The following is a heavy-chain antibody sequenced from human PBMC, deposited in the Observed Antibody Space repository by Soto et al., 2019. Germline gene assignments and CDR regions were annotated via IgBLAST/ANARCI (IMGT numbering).Heavy chain of an antibody. CDR3: ARGGATRTGMDV. J-gene: IGHJ6*02. CDR2: IIPIFGTA. CDR1: GGAFSSYA. Sequence: SVNVSCKAAGGAFSSYAISWVRQAPGQGLEWMGGIIPIFGTANYAQKFQGRVTITADESTSTAYMELSSLRSEDTAVYYCARGGATRTGMDVWGQGTTVTVSS. V-gene: IGHV1-69*13. D-gene: IGHD5-12*01.